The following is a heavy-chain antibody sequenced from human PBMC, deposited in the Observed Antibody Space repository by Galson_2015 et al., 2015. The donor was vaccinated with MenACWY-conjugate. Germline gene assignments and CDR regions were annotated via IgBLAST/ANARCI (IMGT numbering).Heavy chain of an antibody. J-gene: IGHJ4*02. CDR2: IIPQLGTE. V-gene: IGHV1-69*13. CDR1: GGTLKKYA. CDR3: ANEFMSSNVEVPGESY. Sequence: SVKVSCKASGGTLKKYAISWVRQAPGQGLDWMGAIIPQLGTENYARKFQGRLTITADESANTAYMELNSLTSEDTAVYYCANEFMSSNVEVPGESYWGQGTPVTVSS. D-gene: IGHD3-10*01.